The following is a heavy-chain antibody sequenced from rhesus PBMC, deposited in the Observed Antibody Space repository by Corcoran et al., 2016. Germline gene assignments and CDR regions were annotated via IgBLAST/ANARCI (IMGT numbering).Heavy chain of an antibody. CDR2: MYWDDDK. CDR3: ARGAGGIAAGDY. CDR1: GFSLTTSGMG. V-gene: IGHV2-174*01. Sequence: QVTLKESGPALVKPTQTLTLTCTFSGFSLTTSGMGVGCIRQTPGKALEWLAIMYWDDDKSYMTSLNSRLTISKYTSKNQVGLTMTNMDPVDTATYYCARGAGGIAAGDYWGQGVLVTVSS. D-gene: IGHD6-31*01. J-gene: IGHJ4*01.